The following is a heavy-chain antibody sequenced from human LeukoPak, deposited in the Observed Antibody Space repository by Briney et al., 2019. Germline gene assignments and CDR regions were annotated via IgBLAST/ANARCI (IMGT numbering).Heavy chain of an antibody. D-gene: IGHD2-15*01. CDR2: ISYDGSNK. CDR3: AKRRYCSGGSCSLDWPGYFDL. CDR1: GFTFSSYA. J-gene: IGHJ2*01. V-gene: IGHV3-30-3*02. Sequence: GGSLRLSCAASGFTFSSYAMHWVRQAPGKGLEWVALISYDGSNKYYADSVKGRFTISRDNSKNTLYLQMNSLRPEDTAVYYCAKRRYCSGGSCSLDWPGYFDLWGRGTLVTVSS.